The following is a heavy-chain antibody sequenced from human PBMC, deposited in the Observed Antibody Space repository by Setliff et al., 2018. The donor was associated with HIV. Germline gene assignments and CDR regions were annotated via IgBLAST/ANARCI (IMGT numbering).Heavy chain of an antibody. CDR2: INHSGRT. V-gene: IGHV4-34*01. CDR3: ATGITAAPDY. J-gene: IGHJ4*02. Sequence: SETLSLTCAVYGESFSVYFWSWIRQPPGKGLEWIGEINHSGRTVYNPSLKSRLTISVETSKNQFSLKLSSVTAADTAVYYCATGITAAPDYWGQGSLVTV. D-gene: IGHD6-25*01. CDR1: GESFSVYF.